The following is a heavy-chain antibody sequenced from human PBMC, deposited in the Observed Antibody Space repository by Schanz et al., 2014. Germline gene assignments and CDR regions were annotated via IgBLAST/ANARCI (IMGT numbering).Heavy chain of an antibody. CDR1: GFIFNDYY. CDR3: ATDYSGGGCHI. V-gene: IGHV3-11*04. CDR2: ISRDGTTS. D-gene: IGHD6-19*01. Sequence: QVQLVESGGGLVKPGGSLRLSCAASGFIFNDYYMNWIRQAPGKGLEWLSYISRDGTTSYYADSVKGRFTISRDNAKNSLFVQMNRLRADDTALYFCATDYSGGGCHIWGQGTMVTVSS. J-gene: IGHJ3*02.